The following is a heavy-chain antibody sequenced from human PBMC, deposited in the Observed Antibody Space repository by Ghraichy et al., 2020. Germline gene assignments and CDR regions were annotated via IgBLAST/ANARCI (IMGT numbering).Heavy chain of an antibody. D-gene: IGHD1-26*01. CDR1: GFTFSSYV. V-gene: IGHV3-30-3*01. CDR3: ARGRVGATRGILNAFDI. J-gene: IGHJ3*02. CDR2: MSYDGNNK. Sequence: GGSLRLSCAASGFTFSSYVMYWVRQAPGKGLEWVAVMSYDGNNKYYADSVRGRFTISRDNSENTVYLQMNSLRAEDTAVYYCARGRVGATRGILNAFDIWGQGTMVTVSS.